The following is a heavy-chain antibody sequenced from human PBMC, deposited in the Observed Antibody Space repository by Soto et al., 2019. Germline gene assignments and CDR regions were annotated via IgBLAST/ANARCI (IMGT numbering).Heavy chain of an antibody. CDR1: GYPFTSYG. Sequence: GSVKDYCKASGYPFTSYGLSLVRQAPGQGLEWMGWMSTYNGKTTYAQKLQGRVTMTTDTSTSTAYMELRSLRSDDTAVYYCARDRDSSGSLSGHWGQGTLVTVSS. CDR3: ARDRDSSGSLSGH. CDR2: MSTYNGKT. J-gene: IGHJ4*02. V-gene: IGHV1-18*01. D-gene: IGHD3-22*01.